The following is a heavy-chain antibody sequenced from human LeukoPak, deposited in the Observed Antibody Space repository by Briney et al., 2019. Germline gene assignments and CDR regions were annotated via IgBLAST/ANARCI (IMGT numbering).Heavy chain of an antibody. D-gene: IGHD3-10*01. J-gene: IGHJ4*02. CDR3: ARRDNTMVRGVIDY. CDR2: IYYSGST. V-gene: IGHV4-39*07. CDR1: GGSISSGSYY. Sequence: SETLSLTCTVSGGSISSGSYYWSWIRQPAGKGLEWIGSIYYSGSTYYNPSLKSRVTISVDTSKNQFSLKLSSVTAADTAVYYCARRDNTMVRGVIDYWGQGTLVTVSS.